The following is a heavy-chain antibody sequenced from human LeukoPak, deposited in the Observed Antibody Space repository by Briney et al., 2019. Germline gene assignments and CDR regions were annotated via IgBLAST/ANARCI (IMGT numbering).Heavy chain of an antibody. CDR3: ARGSGSFSGGFDY. V-gene: IGHV3-33*01. Sequence: GRSLRLSCAAFGFTFSSYGMHWVRQTPGKGLEWVAVIWSDGSNKYYADSVKGRFTISRGNSKNTLYLQMNSLRAEDTAVYYCARGSGSFSGGFDYWGQGTLVTVSS. D-gene: IGHD1-26*01. CDR2: IWSDGSNK. J-gene: IGHJ4*02. CDR1: GFTFSSYG.